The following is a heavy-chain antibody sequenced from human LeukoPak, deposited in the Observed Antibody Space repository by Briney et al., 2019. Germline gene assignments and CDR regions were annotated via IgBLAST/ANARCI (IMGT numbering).Heavy chain of an antibody. V-gene: IGHV4-30-4*01. Sequence: SETLSLTCTVSGDSTSSGDYYWSWIRQPPGKGLEWIGYIYYRGDTYYNPSLKSRITLSMGTSKNQFSLNVSSVTAADTAVYYCARAYGSGSYYPFDYYYYYGMDVWGQGTTVTVSS. CDR3: ARAYGSGSYYPFDYYYYYGMDV. J-gene: IGHJ6*02. CDR2: IYYRGDT. CDR1: GDSTSSGDYY. D-gene: IGHD3-10*01.